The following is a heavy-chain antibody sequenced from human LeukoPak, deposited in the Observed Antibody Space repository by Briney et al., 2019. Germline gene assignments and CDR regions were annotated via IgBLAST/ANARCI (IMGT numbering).Heavy chain of an antibody. J-gene: IGHJ6*02. Sequence: LAGGSLRLSCAASGFTFYSYWMSWVRQAPGKGLEWVANIKHDGSERYYGESVKGRFSISGDNAKNSLYLQMSNLRAEDTAVYFCARGGGLDVWGQGATVTVSS. V-gene: IGHV3-7*03. CDR3: ARGGGLDV. D-gene: IGHD3-16*01. CDR1: GFTFYSYW. CDR2: IKHDGSER.